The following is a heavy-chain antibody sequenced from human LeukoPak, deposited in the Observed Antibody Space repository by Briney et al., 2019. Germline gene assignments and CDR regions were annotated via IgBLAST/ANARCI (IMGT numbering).Heavy chain of an antibody. V-gene: IGHV1-69*05. CDR3: ARGPYSTTGSYSHYPFDY. CDR2: IIPILGTP. J-gene: IGHJ4*02. D-gene: IGHD3-10*01. Sequence: ASAKVSCKASGVTFTNNAVSWVRHAPGQGLEWMGGIIPILGTPNYAQKFQGKLTITTDETTSTDYMELSSLRSEDTAVYYCARGPYSTTGSYSHYPFDYWGQGTLVTVSS. CDR1: GVTFTNNA.